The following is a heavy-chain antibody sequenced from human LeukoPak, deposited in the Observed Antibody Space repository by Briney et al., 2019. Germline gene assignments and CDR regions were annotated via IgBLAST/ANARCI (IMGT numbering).Heavy chain of an antibody. J-gene: IGHJ4*02. Sequence: GGSLRLSCAASGFTFSSYEMNWVRQAPGKGLEWVSYISSSGSTIYYADSVKGRFTISRDNAKNSLYLQMSSLRVEDTAVYYCARDLNYYDSSGSRRNWGQGTLVTVSS. CDR1: GFTFSSYE. V-gene: IGHV3-48*03. CDR2: ISSSGSTI. CDR3: ARDLNYYDSSGSRRN. D-gene: IGHD3-22*01.